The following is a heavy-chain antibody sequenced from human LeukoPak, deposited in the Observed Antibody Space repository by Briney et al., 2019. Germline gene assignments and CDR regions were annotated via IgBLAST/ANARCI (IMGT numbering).Heavy chain of an antibody. CDR1: GYRFTSYW. J-gene: IGHJ6*02. V-gene: IGHV5-10-1*01. CDR3: AIKYYYYGMDV. CDR2: IVSSDSYT. Sequence: GESLKISCKGSGYRFTSYWISWVRQMPGKGLEWMGRIVSSDSYTNYSPYFQGHVTISADKSISTAYLQWSSLKASDTAMYYCAIKYYYYGMDVWGQGTTVTVSS.